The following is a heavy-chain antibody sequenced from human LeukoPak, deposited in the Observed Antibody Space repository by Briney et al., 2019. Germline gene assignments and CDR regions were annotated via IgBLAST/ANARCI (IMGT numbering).Heavy chain of an antibody. CDR2: ISSSGSTI. Sequence: GGSLRLSCAASGFTFSSYEMNWVHQAPGKGLEWVSYISSSGSTIYYADSVKGRFTISRDNAKNSLYLQMNSLRAEDTAVYYCASLAAATVDYWGQGTLVTVSS. V-gene: IGHV3-48*03. CDR3: ASLAAATVDY. J-gene: IGHJ4*02. CDR1: GFTFSSYE. D-gene: IGHD2-15*01.